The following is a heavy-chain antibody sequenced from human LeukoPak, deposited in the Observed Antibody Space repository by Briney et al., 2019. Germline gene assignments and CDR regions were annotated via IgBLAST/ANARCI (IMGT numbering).Heavy chain of an antibody. J-gene: IGHJ5*02. V-gene: IGHV4-59*11. Sequence: SETLCLTCTVSGGSISSHYWSWIRQPPGKGLEWVGYIYYSGSTTYNPSLKSRVTISVDTSKNQFSLKLSSVTAADTAVYYCAREDGNSSGYYYHNWFDPWGQGTLVTVSS. CDR2: IYYSGST. D-gene: IGHD3-22*01. CDR3: AREDGNSSGYYYHNWFDP. CDR1: GGSISSHY.